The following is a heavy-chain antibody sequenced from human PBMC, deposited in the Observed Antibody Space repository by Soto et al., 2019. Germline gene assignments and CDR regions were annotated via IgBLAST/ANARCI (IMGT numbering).Heavy chain of an antibody. Sequence: SETLSLTCTVSGGSISSGGYYWSWTRQHPGKGLEWNGEINDSGSTNYNPTPKSRVTISGDTSKNQFARKLSSLTAADTAVYYFVSGRYYDHIWGSSYFDNWGQGTLVTVSS. V-gene: IGHV4-39*06. J-gene: IGHJ4*02. D-gene: IGHD3-16*01. CDR3: VSGRYYDHIWGSSYFDN. CDR2: INDSGST. CDR1: GGSISSGGYY.